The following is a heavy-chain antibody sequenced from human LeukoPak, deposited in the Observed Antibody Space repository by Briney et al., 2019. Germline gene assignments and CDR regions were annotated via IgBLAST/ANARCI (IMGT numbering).Heavy chain of an antibody. Sequence: ASVKVSCKASGYIFTGYFLYWVRQAPGQGLEWMGWISGYNGNTNYAQKLQGRVTMTTDTSTNTAYMELRSLRSDDTAVYYCARDAWGYSYGYCDYWGQGALVTVSS. CDR1: GYIFTGYF. V-gene: IGHV1-18*04. CDR3: ARDAWGYSYGYCDY. D-gene: IGHD5-18*01. J-gene: IGHJ4*02. CDR2: ISGYNGNT.